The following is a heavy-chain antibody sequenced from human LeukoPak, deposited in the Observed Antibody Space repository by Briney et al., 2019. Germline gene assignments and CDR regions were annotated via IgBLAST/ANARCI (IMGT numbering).Heavy chain of an antibody. CDR3: ARDNYSGSRYFDH. CDR1: GSTFSNFG. J-gene: IGHJ4*02. Sequence: GGSLRLSCAASGSTFSNFGMSWVRQAPGKGLEWVSYISSSGRTMYYADSVKGRFTVSRGNAKNSLYLQMNSLRAEDTAIYYCARDNYSGSRYFDHWGQGTLVTVSS. CDR2: ISSSGRTM. D-gene: IGHD1-26*01. V-gene: IGHV3-48*04.